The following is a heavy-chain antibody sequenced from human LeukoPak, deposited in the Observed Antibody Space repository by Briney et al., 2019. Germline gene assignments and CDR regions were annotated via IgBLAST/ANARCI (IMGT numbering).Heavy chain of an antibody. V-gene: IGHV4-38-2*02. D-gene: IGHD3-9*01. J-gene: IGHJ6*03. CDR3: ARFLAGTRHFHFYYYMDV. Sequence: SETPSLTCTVSGYSITNNYYWDWIRQPPGKGLEWIASIYHSGRTYYNPSFKSRITISVDTSKNQFSLKVISVTAADTAVYYCARFLAGTRHFHFYYYMDVWGKGTTVTISS. CDR2: IYHSGRT. CDR1: GYSITNNYY.